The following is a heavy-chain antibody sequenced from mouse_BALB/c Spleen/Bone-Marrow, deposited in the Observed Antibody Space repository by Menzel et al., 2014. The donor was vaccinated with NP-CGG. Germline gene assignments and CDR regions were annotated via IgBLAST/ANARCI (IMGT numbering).Heavy chain of an antibody. Sequence: VQLQQSGPELVKPGALVKMSCKLSGYTFTTCYIHWVKQSPGQGPEWIGWMYPGDGSSEYNEKVKGKTTLIADKSSSTDYMLLSSLPSADYAIYFCARPDGNYESYFDSWRQGTTLTVSS. D-gene: IGHD2-1*01. V-gene: IGHV1S56*01. J-gene: IGHJ2*01. CDR2: MYPGDGSS. CDR3: ARPDGNYESYFDS. CDR1: GYTFTTCY.